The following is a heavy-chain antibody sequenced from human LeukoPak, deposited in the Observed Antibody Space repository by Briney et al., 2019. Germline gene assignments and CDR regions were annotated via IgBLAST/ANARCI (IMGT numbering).Heavy chain of an antibody. J-gene: IGHJ4*02. CDR3: ARGGSGGYLSYYFDY. Sequence: GGSLRLSCAASGFTVSSNYMSWVRQAPGKGLEWVSVIYSGGSTYYADSVKGRFTISRDNSKNTLYLQMNSLRAEDTAVYYCARGGSGGYLSYYFDYWGQGTLVTVSS. CDR1: GFTVSSNY. V-gene: IGHV3-53*01. CDR2: IYSGGST. D-gene: IGHD1-26*01.